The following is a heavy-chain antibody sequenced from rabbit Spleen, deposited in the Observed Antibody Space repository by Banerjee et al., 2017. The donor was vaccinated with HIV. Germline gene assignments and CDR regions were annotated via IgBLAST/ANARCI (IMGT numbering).Heavy chain of an antibody. Sequence: QEQLVESGGGLVQPEGSLTLTCKASGIDFSSTYYMCWVRQAPGKGLELIACIDPNKSGSTRYASWVKGRFTISKTSSTTVTLQMTSLTAADTATYFCARDGRSTSAWSFNLWGPGTLVTVS. CDR1: GIDFSSTYY. D-gene: IGHD1-1*01. V-gene: IGHV1S45*01. CDR3: ARDGRSTSAWSFNL. J-gene: IGHJ4*01. CDR2: IDPNKSGST.